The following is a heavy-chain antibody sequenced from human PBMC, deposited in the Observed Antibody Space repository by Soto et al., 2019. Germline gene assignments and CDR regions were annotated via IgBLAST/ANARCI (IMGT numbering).Heavy chain of an antibody. V-gene: IGHV3-23*01. CDR2: ISGSGGNT. CDR1: GFTFSSYA. Sequence: PGGSLRLSCAASGFTFSSYAMSWVRQAPGKGLEWVSAISGSGGNTYYSDSVKGRFTISRDNSKNTLYLQVNSLRAEDTAVYYCAKEAYREIAAAGNNFDYWGQGTLVTVSS. CDR3: AKEAYREIAAAGNNFDY. D-gene: IGHD6-13*01. J-gene: IGHJ4*02.